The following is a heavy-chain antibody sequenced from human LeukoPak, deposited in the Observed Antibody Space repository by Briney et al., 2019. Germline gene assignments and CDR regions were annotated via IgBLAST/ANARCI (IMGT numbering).Heavy chain of an antibody. CDR3: AKGGVAAARDY. V-gene: IGHV3-53*01. J-gene: IGHJ4*02. Sequence: GGSLRLPCAASGFTISYNYMSWVRQAPGKGLQWVSVIYSNTSAYYADSVKGRFTISRDNSKNTLDLQMNSLRAEDTAVYYCAKGGVAAARDYWGQGTLVTVSS. D-gene: IGHD6-13*01. CDR1: GFTISYNY. CDR2: IYSNTSA.